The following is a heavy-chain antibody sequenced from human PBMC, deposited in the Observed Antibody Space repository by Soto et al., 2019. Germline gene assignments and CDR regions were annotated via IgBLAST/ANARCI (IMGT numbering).Heavy chain of an antibody. V-gene: IGHV4-61*01. Sequence: SETLSLSCTVSGCYVSNGSYYWIWIRQPPGKGLEWIGYIYHGGATTYNASLKSRVTISVDTSKNQFFLKVNSVTAADTAVYFCARDSSGRHDYWGQGTPVTVS. J-gene: IGHJ4*02. CDR1: GCYVSNGSYY. CDR2: IYHGGAT. D-gene: IGHD3-22*01. CDR3: ARDSSGRHDY.